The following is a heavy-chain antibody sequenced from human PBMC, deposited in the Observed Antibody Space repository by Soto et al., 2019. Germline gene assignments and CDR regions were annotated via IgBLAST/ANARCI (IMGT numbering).Heavy chain of an antibody. CDR3: VRGDGDRYDGNGYLGRH. V-gene: IGHV3-74*01. J-gene: IGHJ4*02. CDR1: GFIFSSYW. D-gene: IGHD3-22*01. CDR2: INIDGSRI. Sequence: EVQLVESGGGLVQPGGSLRLSCEASGFIFSSYWMHWVRQAPGKGLVWVSRINIDGSRISYADSVKGRCTISRDDAKNPMYMEVNSLRAEDTAGYYCVRGDGDRYDGNGYLGRHWGQGTLVTVSS.